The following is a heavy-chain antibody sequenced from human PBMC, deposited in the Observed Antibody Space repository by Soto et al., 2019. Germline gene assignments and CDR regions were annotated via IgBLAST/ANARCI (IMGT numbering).Heavy chain of an antibody. D-gene: IGHD2-2*01. CDR1: GYTFTSYG. V-gene: IGHV1-18*01. CDR3: ARVACSSTSCHLAWFDP. J-gene: IGHJ5*02. CDR2: ISAYNGNT. Sequence: ASVKVSCKASGYTFTSYGISWVRQAPGQGLEWMGWISAYNGNTNYAQKLQGRVTMTTDTSTSTAYMELRSLRSDDTAAYYCARVACSSTSCHLAWFDPWGQGTLVTVSS.